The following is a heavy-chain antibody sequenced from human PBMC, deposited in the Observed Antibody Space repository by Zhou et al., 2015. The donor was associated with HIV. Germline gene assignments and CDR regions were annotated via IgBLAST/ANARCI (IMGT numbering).Heavy chain of an antibody. CDR2: IIPIFGTA. V-gene: IGHV1-69*01. CDR3: ARDLSAVAGTFGAAFDI. J-gene: IGHJ3*02. D-gene: IGHD6-19*01. CDR1: GGTFSSYA. Sequence: QVQLVQSGAEVKKPGSSVKVSCKASGGTFSSYAISWVRQAPGQGLEWMGGIIPIFGTANYAQKFQGRVTITADESTSTAYMELSSLRSEDTAVYYCARDLSAVAGTFGAAFDIWGQGTMVTVSS.